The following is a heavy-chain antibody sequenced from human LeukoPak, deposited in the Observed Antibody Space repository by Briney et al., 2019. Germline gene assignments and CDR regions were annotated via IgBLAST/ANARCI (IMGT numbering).Heavy chain of an antibody. CDR2: ISAYNGNT. J-gene: IGHJ6*03. CDR3: ARVGPHCSGGSCSIYYYYYMDV. CDR1: GYTFTSYG. Sequence: ASVKVSCKASGYTFTSYGISWVRQAPGQGLEWMGWISAYNGNTNYAQKLQGRVTMTTDTSTSTAYMELRSLRSDDTAVYYCARVGPHCSGGSCSIYYYYYMDVWGNGTTVTVSS. V-gene: IGHV1-18*01. D-gene: IGHD2-15*01.